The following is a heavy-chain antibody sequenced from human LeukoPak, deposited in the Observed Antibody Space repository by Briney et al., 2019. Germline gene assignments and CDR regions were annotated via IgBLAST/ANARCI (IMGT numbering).Heavy chain of an antibody. CDR2: ISVSGGGT. Sequence: PGGSLRLSCEASGFTFSSYAMSWVRQAPGKGLEWVSTISVSGGGTYYADSVKGRFTISRDNSKHTLYLQMNSLRAEDTAVYYCAKGQSNSGFDYWGQGTLVTVSS. CDR3: AKGQSNSGFDY. V-gene: IGHV3-23*01. D-gene: IGHD1-26*01. J-gene: IGHJ4*02. CDR1: GFTFSSYA.